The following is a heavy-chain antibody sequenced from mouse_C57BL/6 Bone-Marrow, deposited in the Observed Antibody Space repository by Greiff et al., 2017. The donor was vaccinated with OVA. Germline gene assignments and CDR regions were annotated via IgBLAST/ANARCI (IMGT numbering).Heavy chain of an antibody. CDR3: ARRELGRYFDV. V-gene: IGHV1-82*01. D-gene: IGHD4-1*01. CDR2: IYPGDGDT. J-gene: IGHJ1*03. CDR1: GYAFSSSW. Sequence: LVESGPELVKPGASVKISCKASGYAFSSSWMNWVKQRPGKGLEWIGRIYPGDGDTNYNGKFKGKATLTADKSSSTAYMQLSSLTSEDSAVYFCARRELGRYFDVWGTGTTVTVSS.